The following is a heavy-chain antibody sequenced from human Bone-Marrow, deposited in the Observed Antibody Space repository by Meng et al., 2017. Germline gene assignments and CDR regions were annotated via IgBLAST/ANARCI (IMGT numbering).Heavy chain of an antibody. D-gene: IGHD6-13*01. CDR3: VRDEDISAAGKLFGDY. J-gene: IGHJ4*02. V-gene: IGHV1-2*06. CDR2: IDPRSGDT. Sequence: QGQLVQSGAEVKNPWASVKVSCKPSGYTFTAYWLHWVRQAPGQGLDWMGRIDPRSGDTQYAHNFQGRVTMTRDTSISTTYMELSRLRSDDTAVYYCVRDEDISAAGKLFGDYWGQGTLVTVSS. CDR1: GYTFTAYW.